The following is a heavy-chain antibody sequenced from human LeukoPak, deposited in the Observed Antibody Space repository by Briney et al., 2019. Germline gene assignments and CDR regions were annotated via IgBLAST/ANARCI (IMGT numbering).Heavy chain of an antibody. D-gene: IGHD3-22*01. V-gene: IGHV4-38-2*02. CDR1: GYSISSGYY. CDR2: IYHSGRT. CDR3: ARALPTITMIVVGGGYFDY. Sequence: SETLSLTCTVSGYSISSGYYWGWIRQPPGKGLEWIGSIYHSGRTFYNPSLKSRVTISVDTSKNQFSLKLSSVTAADTAVYYCARALPTITMIVVGGGYFDYWGQGTLVTVSS. J-gene: IGHJ4*02.